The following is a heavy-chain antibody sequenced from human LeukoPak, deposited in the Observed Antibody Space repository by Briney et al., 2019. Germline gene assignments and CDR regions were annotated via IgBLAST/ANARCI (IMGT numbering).Heavy chain of an antibody. J-gene: IGHJ3*02. D-gene: IGHD3-10*01. V-gene: IGHV4-59*08. CDR1: GGSISSYY. CDR3: ARPGQLGSGSSDAFDI. CDR2: IYYSGST. Sequence: SETLSLTCTVSGGSISSYYWSWIRQPPGKGLEWIGYIYYSGSTNYNPSLKSRVTISVDTSKNQFSLKLSSVTAADTAVYYCARPGQLGSGSSDAFDIWGQGTMVTVSS.